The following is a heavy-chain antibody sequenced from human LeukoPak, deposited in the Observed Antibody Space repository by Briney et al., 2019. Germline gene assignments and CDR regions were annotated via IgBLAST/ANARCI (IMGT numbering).Heavy chain of an antibody. J-gene: IGHJ6*03. CDR3: AKVMTTGGYYYYMDV. Sequence: GGSLRLSCAASGFTFSSYGMHWVRQAPGKGLEWVAFIRYDGSNKYYADSVKGRFTISRDNSKNTLYLQMNSLRAEDTAVYYCAKVMTTGGYYYYMDVWGKGITVTVSS. CDR1: GFTFSSYG. D-gene: IGHD4-11*01. CDR2: IRYDGSNK. V-gene: IGHV3-30*02.